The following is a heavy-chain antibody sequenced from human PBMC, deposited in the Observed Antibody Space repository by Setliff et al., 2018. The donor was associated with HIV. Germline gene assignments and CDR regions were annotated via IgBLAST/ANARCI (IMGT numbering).Heavy chain of an antibody. D-gene: IGHD1-26*01. CDR1: GFTFSDAW. CDR2: ISTSSRYI. CDR3: ARGPLYSGSPADYHYYYMAV. Sequence: PGGSLRLSCAASGFTFSDAWMSWVRQGPGKGLECVSSISTSSRYIYYQDSVKGRFTISRDNAKNTVYLQMNSLRAEDTAVYYCARGPLYSGSPADYHYYYMAVWGQGTLVTVSS. J-gene: IGHJ6*03. V-gene: IGHV3-21*01.